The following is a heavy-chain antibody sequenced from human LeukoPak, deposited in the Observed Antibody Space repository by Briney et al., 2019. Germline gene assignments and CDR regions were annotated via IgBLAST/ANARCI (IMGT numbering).Heavy chain of an antibody. Sequence: ASVKVSCKASGYTFTGYYMHWVRQAPGQGLEWMGWINPNSGGTNYAQKFQGRVTMTRDTSISTAYMELSRLRSDDTAVYYCARESYSIRGKISEKYYYYMDVWGKGTTVTVSS. CDR3: ARESYSIRGKISEKYYYYMDV. D-gene: IGHD2-15*01. V-gene: IGHV1-2*02. CDR2: INPNSGGT. CDR1: GYTFTGYY. J-gene: IGHJ6*03.